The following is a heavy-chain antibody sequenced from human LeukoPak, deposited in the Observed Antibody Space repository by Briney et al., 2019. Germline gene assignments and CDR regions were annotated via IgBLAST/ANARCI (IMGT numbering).Heavy chain of an antibody. V-gene: IGHV4-61*01. CDR3: ARAGSYFDF. J-gene: IGHJ4*02. Sequence: SETLSLTCTVSGGSVSSGNYYWSWIRQSPGKGLEWIGYIYYSGSTNYNPSLKSRVTISVDTSKNQFSLKLTSVTAADTAMYYCARAGSYFDFWGQGTLVTVSS. D-gene: IGHD3-10*01. CDR1: GGSVSSGNYY. CDR2: IYYSGST.